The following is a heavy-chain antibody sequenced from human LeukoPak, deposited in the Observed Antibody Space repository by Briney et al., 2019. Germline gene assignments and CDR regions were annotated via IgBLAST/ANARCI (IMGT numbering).Heavy chain of an antibody. CDR1: GYTFSAYC. CDR3: ARRFCTPGNCFPDY. Sequence: ASVRVSRKASGYTFSAYCVYWVRQVPAPGHGLEWMGWVNPNNGDTEYAEKFRGRVTMTRDTSIATASMELSSLTYDDTGIYYCARRFCTPGNCFPDYWGQGTLVTVSS. V-gene: IGHV1-2*02. CDR2: VNPNNGDT. D-gene: IGHD1-7*01. J-gene: IGHJ1*01.